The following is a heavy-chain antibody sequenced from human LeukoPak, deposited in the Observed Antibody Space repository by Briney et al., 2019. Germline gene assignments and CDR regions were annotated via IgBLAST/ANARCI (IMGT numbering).Heavy chain of an antibody. Sequence: SETLSLTCTVSGGSISSSSYYWGWIRQPPGKGLEWIGSIYYSGSTYYNPSLKSRVTISVDTSKNQFSLKLSSVTAADTAVYYCARAGSPEWLRLRYYFDYWGQGTLVTVSS. D-gene: IGHD5-12*01. CDR2: IYYSGST. CDR3: ARAGSPEWLRLRYYFDY. V-gene: IGHV4-39*01. J-gene: IGHJ4*02. CDR1: GGSISSSSYY.